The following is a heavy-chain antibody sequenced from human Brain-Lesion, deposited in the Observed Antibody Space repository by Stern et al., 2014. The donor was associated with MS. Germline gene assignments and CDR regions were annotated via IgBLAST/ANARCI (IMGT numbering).Heavy chain of an antibody. J-gene: IGHJ4*02. CDR2: IYTSGKT. CDR1: GFTVSNYY. Sequence: EVQLLESGGGLVQPGGSLRLSCAASGFTVSNYYMSWVRQAPGKGLEWVSIIYTSGKTCYADSVRGRFVISRDKSKSTLYLQMDSLRPEDTAVYYCARDRVTTVTTYYFDSWGQGTRVTVSS. CDR3: ARDRVTTVTTYYFDS. D-gene: IGHD4-17*01. V-gene: IGHV3-66*01.